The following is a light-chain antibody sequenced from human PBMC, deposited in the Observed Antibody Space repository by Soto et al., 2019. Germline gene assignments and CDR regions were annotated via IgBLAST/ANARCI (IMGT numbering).Light chain of an antibody. Sequence: EIVMTQSPATLSVSPGERATLSCRASQTISSNLAWYQQKPGQAPSLLIYGASTRATGVPARFSGSGSGTEFTLTISSLQSEDFAVYYCQPYNNWPPMYTFGQGTKLEIK. V-gene: IGKV3-15*01. J-gene: IGKJ2*01. CDR3: QPYNNWPPMYT. CDR1: QTISSN. CDR2: GAS.